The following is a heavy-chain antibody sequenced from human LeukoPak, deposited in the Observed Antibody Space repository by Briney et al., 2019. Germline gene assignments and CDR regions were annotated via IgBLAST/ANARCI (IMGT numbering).Heavy chain of an antibody. V-gene: IGHV1-3*01. Sequence: ASVKVPCKASGYTFTSYAMHWVRQAPGQRLEWMGWINAGNGNTKYSQKFQGRVTITRDTSASTAYMELSSLRSEDTAVYYCARGRYSGYDYAGFYFDYWGQGTLVTVSS. CDR3: ARGRYSGYDYAGFYFDY. CDR1: GYTFTSYA. CDR2: INAGNGNT. D-gene: IGHD5-12*01. J-gene: IGHJ4*02.